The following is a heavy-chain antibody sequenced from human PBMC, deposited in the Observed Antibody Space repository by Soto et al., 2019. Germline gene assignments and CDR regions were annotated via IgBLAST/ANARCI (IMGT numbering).Heavy chain of an antibody. Sequence: SETLSLTCAVYGASLSDYYWSWVRQPPGKGLEWIGEIHPSGSMNYNSSLKSRVTISVNTSKSQFSLNLNSVTAADTAVYFCARGHDTAKVGYWGQGTLVTVSS. D-gene: IGHD5-18*01. J-gene: IGHJ4*02. CDR1: GASLSDYY. CDR3: ARGHDTAKVGY. CDR2: IHPSGSM. V-gene: IGHV4-34*01.